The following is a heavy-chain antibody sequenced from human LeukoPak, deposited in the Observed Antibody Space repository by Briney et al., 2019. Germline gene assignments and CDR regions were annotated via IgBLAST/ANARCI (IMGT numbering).Heavy chain of an antibody. D-gene: IGHD3-22*01. Sequence: GGSLRLPCAASAFTFSSYAMSWVRQAPGKGLEWVSGISGSGGSTFYADSVKGRVTISRDNSKNTLYLQMNSLRAEDTAVYYCARSSGYYYYNGMDVWGQGTTVTVSS. V-gene: IGHV3-23*01. CDR3: ARSSGYYYYNGMDV. CDR2: ISGSGGST. J-gene: IGHJ6*02. CDR1: AFTFSSYA.